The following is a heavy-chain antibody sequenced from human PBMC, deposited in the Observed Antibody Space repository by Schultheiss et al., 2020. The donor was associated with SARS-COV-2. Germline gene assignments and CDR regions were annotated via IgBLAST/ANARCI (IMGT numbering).Heavy chain of an antibody. Sequence: SETLSLTCAVYGGSFSGYYWSWIRQPTGKGLVWIGEINHSGSTTYNPSLKSRVTISVDTSKNQFSLKLSSVTAADTAVYYCALLYYDFWSGYFDYWGQGTLVTVSS. J-gene: IGHJ4*02. CDR2: INHSGST. D-gene: IGHD3-3*01. CDR3: ALLYYDFWSGYFDY. V-gene: IGHV4-34*01. CDR1: GGSFSGYY.